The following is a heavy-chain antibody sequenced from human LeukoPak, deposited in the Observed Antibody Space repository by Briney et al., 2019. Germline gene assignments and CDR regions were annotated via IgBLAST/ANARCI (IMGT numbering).Heavy chain of an antibody. CDR3: ARGFWSRYYDY. V-gene: IGHV4-38-2*02. CDR1: GYSISSAYY. Sequence: SETLSLTCTVSGYSISSAYYWGWMRQPPGKGLEWIGTIHYTGSTDYNPSLKGRVTLSVDTSKNQFSLKLTSVTAADTAVYYCARGFWSRYYDYWGQGTLVTVP. CDR2: IHYTGST. D-gene: IGHD2-8*02. J-gene: IGHJ4*02.